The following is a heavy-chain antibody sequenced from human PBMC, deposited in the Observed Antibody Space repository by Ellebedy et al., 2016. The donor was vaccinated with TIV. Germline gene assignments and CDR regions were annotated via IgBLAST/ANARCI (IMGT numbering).Heavy chain of an antibody. J-gene: IGHJ6*02. Sequence: GESLKISXAASGFTFSSYSMNWVRQAPGKGLEWASYISSSSSTIYYADSVKGRFTISRDNAKNSLYLQMNSLRAEDTAVYYCARWFGELLEPYYYYGMDVWGQGTTVTVSS. CDR1: GFTFSSYS. D-gene: IGHD3-10*01. CDR2: ISSSSSTI. CDR3: ARWFGELLEPYYYYGMDV. V-gene: IGHV3-48*01.